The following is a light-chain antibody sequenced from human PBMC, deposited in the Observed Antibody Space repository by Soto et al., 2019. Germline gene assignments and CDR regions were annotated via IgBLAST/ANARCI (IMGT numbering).Light chain of an antibody. CDR2: GAS. J-gene: IGKJ4*01. V-gene: IGKV3-15*01. Sequence: EIVMTQYPVTMSVSPGETATLSCRASQSISTNLAWYQQRPGQTPRLLIYGASTRATGIPVRFSGSGSGTEFTLTISSLQSEDFAVYYCQEYHTWPIFGGGTKVEIK. CDR3: QEYHTWPI. CDR1: QSISTN.